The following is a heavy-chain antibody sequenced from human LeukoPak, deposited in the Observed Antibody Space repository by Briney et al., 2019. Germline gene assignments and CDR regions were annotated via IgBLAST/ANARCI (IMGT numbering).Heavy chain of an antibody. J-gene: IGHJ4*02. CDR3: ARDTTYGSGTYSFDY. Sequence: GGSLRLSCAASGFSFSSYSMNWVRQAPGKGLEWVSSISSSSSYIYYTDSVKGRFTISRDSAKNSLYLQMNSLRAEDTAVYYCARDTTYGSGTYSFDYWGQGTLVTVSS. CDR2: ISSSSSYI. V-gene: IGHV3-21*01. CDR1: GFSFSSYS. D-gene: IGHD3-10*01.